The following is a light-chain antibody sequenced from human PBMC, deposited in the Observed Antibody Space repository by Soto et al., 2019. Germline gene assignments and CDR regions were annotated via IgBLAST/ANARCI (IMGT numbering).Light chain of an antibody. Sequence: QSALTQLRSVSGSPGQSVTISCTGTSSDVGVYNYVSWYQQHPGKAPQLVIYDVIKRPSGVPYRFSGSKSGNTASLTISGLQAEDEADYYCCSYAGSSLWVFGGGTKLTVL. CDR1: SSDVGVYNY. CDR3: CSYAGSSLWV. V-gene: IGLV2-11*01. CDR2: DVI. J-gene: IGLJ3*02.